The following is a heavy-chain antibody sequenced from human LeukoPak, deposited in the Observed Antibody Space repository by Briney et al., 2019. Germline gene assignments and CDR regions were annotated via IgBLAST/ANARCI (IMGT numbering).Heavy chain of an antibody. CDR3: ARDPHGMYYFDY. J-gene: IGHJ4*02. D-gene: IGHD5-24*01. CDR2: INPSGGST. V-gene: IGHV1-46*01. Sequence: GASVKVSCKASGYTFTSYYMHWVRQAPGQGLEWMGIINPSGGSTSYAQKFQGRVTMTRDTSTSTVYMELSSLRSEDTALYYCARDPHGMYYFDYWGQGTLVTVSS. CDR1: GYTFTSYY.